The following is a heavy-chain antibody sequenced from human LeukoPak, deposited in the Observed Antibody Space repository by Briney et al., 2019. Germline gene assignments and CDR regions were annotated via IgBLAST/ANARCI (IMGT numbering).Heavy chain of an antibody. V-gene: IGHV5-51*01. CDR1: GYSFTSYW. Sequence: GESLKISCTGSGYSFTSYWIGWVRQMPGKGLEWMGIIYPDDFATRDSPSFQGQVSISADKSISTAYLQWSSLKASDTAMYYCARHQPRITMVRGVIITGSDAFDIWGQGTMVSV. CDR2: IYPDDFAT. D-gene: IGHD3-10*01. J-gene: IGHJ3*02. CDR3: ARHQPRITMVRGVIITGSDAFDI.